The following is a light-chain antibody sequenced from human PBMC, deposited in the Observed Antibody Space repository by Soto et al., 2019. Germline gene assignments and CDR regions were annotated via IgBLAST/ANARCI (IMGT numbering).Light chain of an antibody. V-gene: IGKV3-20*01. Sequence: VLTPSQGTLSLSPGACLSLSGRASQSVSSSSLAWYQQKRGQVPSLLIHDESSRATGIQDRFSGSGSGTDFTLTIRSLQPEDLAVYYCKKYGGSHRTFGQGTKVDIK. CDR2: DES. CDR1: QSVSSSS. CDR3: KKYGGSHRT. J-gene: IGKJ1*01.